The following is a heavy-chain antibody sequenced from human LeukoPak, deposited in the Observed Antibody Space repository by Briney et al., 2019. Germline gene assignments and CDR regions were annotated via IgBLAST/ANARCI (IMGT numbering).Heavy chain of an antibody. V-gene: IGHV3-53*01. Sequence: GGSLRLSCAASGFTVSSNYMSWVRQAPGKGLEWVSVIYSGGSTYYADSVKGRFTISRDNSKNTLYPQMNSLRAEDTAVYYCAKAPGIAARPGWFDPWGQGTLVTVSS. J-gene: IGHJ5*02. CDR3: AKAPGIAARPGWFDP. CDR2: IYSGGST. CDR1: GFTVSSNY. D-gene: IGHD6-6*01.